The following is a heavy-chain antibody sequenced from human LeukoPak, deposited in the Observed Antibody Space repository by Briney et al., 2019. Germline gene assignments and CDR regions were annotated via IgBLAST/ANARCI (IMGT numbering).Heavy chain of an antibody. D-gene: IGHD3-22*01. V-gene: IGHV4-59*05. CDR1: GFTVSSNY. CDR3: ARGVTMIVVVIHDWYFDL. Sequence: GSLRLSCAASGFTVSSNYMSWVRQPTGKGLEWIGSIYYTRSTYYNPSLKSRVTISVDTSKNQFSLKLTSVTAADTAVYYCARGVTMIVVVIHDWYFDLWGRGTLVTVSS. CDR2: IYYTRST. J-gene: IGHJ2*01.